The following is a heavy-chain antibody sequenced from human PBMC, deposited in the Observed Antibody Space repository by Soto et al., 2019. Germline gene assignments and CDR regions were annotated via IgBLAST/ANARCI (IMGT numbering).Heavy chain of an antibody. D-gene: IGHD3-22*01. Sequence: GASVKVSCKASGGTFSSYAISWVRQAPGQGLEWMGGIIPIFGTANYAQKFQGRVTITADKSTSTAYMELSSPRSEDTAVYYCASGLLLDYYDSSGYSDAFDIWGQGTMVTVSS. CDR1: GGTFSSYA. V-gene: IGHV1-69*06. CDR2: IIPIFGTA. J-gene: IGHJ3*02. CDR3: ASGLLLDYYDSSGYSDAFDI.